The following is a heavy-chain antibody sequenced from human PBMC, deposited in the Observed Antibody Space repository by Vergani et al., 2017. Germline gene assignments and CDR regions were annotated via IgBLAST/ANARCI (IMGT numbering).Heavy chain of an antibody. CDR3: VKEKIDLGSYFFDS. CDR2: IKNTGDST. Sequence: EVQLLQSEGAVVQPGGSLRLSCVASGFTFSSHAMSWVRQGHGQGLEWVSSIKNTGDSTHYADSVKGRFTISRDNSKNTLSLQMNSLRAEDTAIYYCVKEKIDLGSYFFDSWGHGILVTVSS. J-gene: IGHJ4*01. V-gene: IGHV3-23*01. CDR1: GFTFSSHA. D-gene: IGHD2/OR15-2a*01.